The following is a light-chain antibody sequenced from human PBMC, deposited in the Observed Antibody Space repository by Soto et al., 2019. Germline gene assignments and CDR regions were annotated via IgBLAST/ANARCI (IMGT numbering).Light chain of an antibody. Sequence: EVVLTQSPATLSLSPGERATLSCRASQSVRTSLVWYQQKPGQAPRLLIYDASKRATGVPARFSGSGSGTDFSLTISSLEPEDFAYYYCQQRSNGFTFGGGTKVE. J-gene: IGKJ4*01. V-gene: IGKV3-11*01. CDR3: QQRSNGFT. CDR1: QSVRTS. CDR2: DAS.